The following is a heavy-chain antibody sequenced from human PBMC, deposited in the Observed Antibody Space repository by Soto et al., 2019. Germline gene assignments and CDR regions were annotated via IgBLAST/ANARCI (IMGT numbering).Heavy chain of an antibody. Sequence: QVQLVQSGAEVKKPGASVKVSCKASGYTFTSYGINWVRQAPGQGLEWMGWISVYNGNTNYAQKHQGRVTMTTDTSRSTANMDLRSLRSDDTAVYCCASDGGYGSGSHWGQRTLGTVSS. J-gene: IGHJ4*02. CDR1: GYTFTSYG. CDR3: ASDGGYGSGSH. CDR2: ISVYNGNT. D-gene: IGHD3-10*01. V-gene: IGHV1-18*01.